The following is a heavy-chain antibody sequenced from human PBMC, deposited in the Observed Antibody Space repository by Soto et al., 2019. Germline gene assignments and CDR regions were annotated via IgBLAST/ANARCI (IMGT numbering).Heavy chain of an antibody. J-gene: IGHJ4*02. CDR3: EKDTRKWLVRELFDY. D-gene: IGHD6-19*01. V-gene: IGHV3-23*01. Sequence: TGGSLRLSCAASGFTFSSYAMSWVRQAPGKGLEWVSAISGSGGSTYYADSVKGRFTISRDNSKNTLYLQMNSLRAEDTAVYYCEKDTRKWLVRELFDYCGQGPLVTVYS. CDR2: ISGSGGST. CDR1: GFTFSSYA.